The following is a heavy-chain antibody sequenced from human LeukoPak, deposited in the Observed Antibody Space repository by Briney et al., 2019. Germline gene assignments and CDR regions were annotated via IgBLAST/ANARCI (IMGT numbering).Heavy chain of an antibody. CDR2: ISASGDVT. CDR1: EFTFSKFP. CDR3: ARDINYYDSSGYYKDY. J-gene: IGHJ4*02. V-gene: IGHV3-23*01. D-gene: IGHD3-22*01. Sequence: GGSLRLSCAASEFTFSKFPMGWVRQAPGRGLEWVSAISASGDVTFHADSVRGRFTISRDNSKSTLFLQMNDLRVEDTAVYYCARDINYYDSSGYYKDYWGQGTLVTVSS.